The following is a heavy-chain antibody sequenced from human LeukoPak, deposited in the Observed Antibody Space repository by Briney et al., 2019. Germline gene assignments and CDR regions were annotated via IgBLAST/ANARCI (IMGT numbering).Heavy chain of an antibody. V-gene: IGHV1-69*05. CDR2: IIPIFGTA. CDR1: GGTFSSYA. CDR3: ARGGGGDRFSGPPSDYYYYYMDV. J-gene: IGHJ6*03. Sequence: ASVKVSCKASGGTFSSYAISWVRQAPGQGLEWMGGIIPIFGTANYAQKFQGRVTITTDESTSTAYMELCSLRSEDTAVYYCARGGGGDRFSGPPSDYYYYYMDVWGKGTTVTVSS. D-gene: IGHD5-18*01.